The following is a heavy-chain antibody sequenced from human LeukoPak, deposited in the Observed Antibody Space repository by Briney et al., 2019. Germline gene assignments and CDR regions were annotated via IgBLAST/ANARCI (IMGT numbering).Heavy chain of an antibody. V-gene: IGHV3-23*01. J-gene: IGHJ4*02. CDR2: ISGSGGST. Sequence: GGSLRLSCAASGFTFSSYAMSWVHQAPGKGLEWVSAISGSGGSTYYADSVKGRFTISRDNSKNTLYLQMNSLRAEDTAVYYCAKAYCSSTSCYSTKLNYYFDYWGQGTLVTVSS. CDR1: GFTFSSYA. CDR3: AKAYCSSTSCYSTKLNYYFDY. D-gene: IGHD2-2*01.